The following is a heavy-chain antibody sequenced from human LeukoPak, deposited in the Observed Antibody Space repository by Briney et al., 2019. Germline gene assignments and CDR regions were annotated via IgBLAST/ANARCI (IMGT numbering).Heavy chain of an antibody. Sequence: SETLSLTCTVSGGSISSYYWSWIRQPPGKGLEWIGYIYYSGSTNYNPSLKSRVTISVDTSKNQFSLKLSSVTAADTAVYYRARLSSSSDYWGQGTLVTVSS. CDR2: IYYSGST. CDR3: ARLSSSSDY. CDR1: GGSISSYY. D-gene: IGHD6-13*01. J-gene: IGHJ4*02. V-gene: IGHV4-59*01.